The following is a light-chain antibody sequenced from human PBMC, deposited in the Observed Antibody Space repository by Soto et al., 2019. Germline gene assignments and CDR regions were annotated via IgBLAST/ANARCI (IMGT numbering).Light chain of an antibody. CDR1: QTISGF. V-gene: IGKV1-5*01. CDR3: QQYNSPPPWT. CDR2: DAS. Sequence: DIQMTQSPSTLSASVGDRVTITCRASQTISGFLAWYQQKPGKAPNLLIYDASSLGSGVPSRFSGSGSGTEFTLTISSLQPDDFATYYCQQYNSPPPWTFGQGTMVEI. J-gene: IGKJ1*01.